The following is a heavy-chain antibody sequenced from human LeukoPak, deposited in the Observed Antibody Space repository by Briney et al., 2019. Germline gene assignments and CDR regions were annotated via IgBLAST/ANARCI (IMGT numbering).Heavy chain of an antibody. J-gene: IGHJ5*02. CDR2: ISYDGDNK. D-gene: IGHD3-3*01. CDR1: GFTFSGYS. CDR3: AKREWLSAGDWFDP. Sequence: GGSLRLSCAASGFTFSGYSMHWVRQAPGKGLEWVALISYDGDNKYYTGSVKGQFTVSRDNSKSTLYLQMNSLRDEDTAVYYCAKREWLSAGDWFDPWGQGTLVIVSS. V-gene: IGHV3-30-3*02.